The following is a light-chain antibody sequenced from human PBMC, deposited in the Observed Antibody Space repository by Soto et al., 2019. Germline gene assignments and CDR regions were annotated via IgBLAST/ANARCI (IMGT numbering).Light chain of an antibody. V-gene: IGKV1-12*01. CDR2: GAS. CDR3: QQANSLPIT. J-gene: IGKJ5*01. CDR1: QGISTW. Sequence: EIQMTQSPSSVSASVGDRVTITCRASQGISTWLAWYQQKAGKAPNLLIYGASNLHSGVPSRFSGSGSGTNFTLTISSLQPEDFATYYCQQANSLPITFGQGTLLEI.